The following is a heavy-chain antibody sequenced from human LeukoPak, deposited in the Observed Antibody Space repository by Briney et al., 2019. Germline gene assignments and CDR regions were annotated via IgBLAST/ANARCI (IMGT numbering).Heavy chain of an antibody. J-gene: IGHJ6*03. D-gene: IGHD1-26*01. CDR1: GFTFSSYS. CDR2: ISSSSSYI. V-gene: IGHV3-21*01. CDR3: ARDPYSGTYGDTYYYYMDV. Sequence: WGSLRLSCAASGFTFSSYSMNWVRQAPGKGLEWVSSISSSSSYIYYADSVKGRFTISRDNAKNSLYLQMNSLRAEDTAVYYCARDPYSGTYGDTYYYYMDVWGKGTTVTISS.